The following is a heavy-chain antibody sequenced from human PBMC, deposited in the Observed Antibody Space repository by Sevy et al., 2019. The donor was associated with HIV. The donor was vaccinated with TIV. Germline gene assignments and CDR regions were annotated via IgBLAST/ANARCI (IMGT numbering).Heavy chain of an antibody. CDR3: ARGGVPDYYDSSGYLKHFDY. D-gene: IGHD3-22*01. Sequence: GGSLGLSCAASGFTFSSYAMHWVRQAPGKGLEWVAVISYDGSNKYYADSVKGRFTISRDNSKNTLYLQMNSLRAEDTAVYYCARGGVPDYYDSSGYLKHFDYWGQGTLVTVSS. CDR1: GFTFSSYA. J-gene: IGHJ4*02. V-gene: IGHV3-30-3*01. CDR2: ISYDGSNK.